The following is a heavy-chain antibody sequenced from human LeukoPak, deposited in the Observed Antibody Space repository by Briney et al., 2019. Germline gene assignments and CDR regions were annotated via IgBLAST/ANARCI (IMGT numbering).Heavy chain of an antibody. V-gene: IGHV3-23*01. D-gene: IGHD2-8*02. Sequence: GGSLRLSCAASGFTFSIYGMNWVRQAPGKGLEWVSGIGDSGNSTKYEDSVKGRFTISRDNSKNTLYLHMSNLRAEDTALYYCAKDLAGGNVPDSWGQGTLVTVYS. CDR2: IGDSGNST. CDR3: AKDLAGGNVPDS. J-gene: IGHJ4*02. CDR1: GFTFSIYG.